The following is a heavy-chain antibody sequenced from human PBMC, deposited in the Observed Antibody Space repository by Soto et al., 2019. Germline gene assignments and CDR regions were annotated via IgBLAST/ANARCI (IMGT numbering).Heavy chain of an antibody. Sequence: EVQLVESGGGLVQPGGSLRLSCAASGFTFSNYWMHWVRQTPGEGLVWVSRIKGDGRSTNYEDSVKGRFTIFRDNARNTLYLQMNSLRADDTGLYYCARGAGGYYYMDVWGKGATVTVSS. J-gene: IGHJ6*03. CDR3: ARGAGGYYYMDV. V-gene: IGHV3-74*01. D-gene: IGHD3-10*01. CDR2: IKGDGRST. CDR1: GFTFSNYW.